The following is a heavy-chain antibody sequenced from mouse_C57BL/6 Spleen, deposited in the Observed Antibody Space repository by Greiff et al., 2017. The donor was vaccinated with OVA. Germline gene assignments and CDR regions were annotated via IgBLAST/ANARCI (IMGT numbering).Heavy chain of an antibody. CDR1: GYTFTDYY. V-gene: IGHV1-76*01. Sequence: QVQLKESGAELVRPGASVKLSCKASGYTFTDYYINWVKQRPGQGLEWIARIYPGSGNTYYNEKFKGKATLTAEKSSSTAYMQLSSLTSEDSSVYFGARQRLTGTGYFDYWGQGTTLTVSS. CDR3: ARQRLTGTGYFDY. D-gene: IGHD4-1*01. J-gene: IGHJ2*01. CDR2: IYPGSGNT.